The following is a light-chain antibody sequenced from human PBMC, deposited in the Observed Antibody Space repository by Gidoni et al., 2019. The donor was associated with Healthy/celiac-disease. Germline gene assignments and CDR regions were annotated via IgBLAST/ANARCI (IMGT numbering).Light chain of an antibody. V-gene: IGLV3-25*03. CDR1: ALPKQY. J-gene: IGLJ2*01. CDR3: QSADSSGTHVV. CDR2: KDS. Sequence: SYALTQPPSVSVSPGQTARITCSGDALPKQYAYWYQQKPGQAPVLVIYKDSDRPSGIPERFSGSSSGTTVTLTISGVQSEDDADYYCQSADSSGTHVVFGGGTKLTVL.